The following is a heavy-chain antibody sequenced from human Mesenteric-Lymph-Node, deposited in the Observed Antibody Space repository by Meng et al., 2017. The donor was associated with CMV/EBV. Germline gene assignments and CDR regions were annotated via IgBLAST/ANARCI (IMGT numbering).Heavy chain of an antibody. J-gene: IGHJ5*02. CDR2: ISGSGFRT. D-gene: IGHD3-16*01. V-gene: IGHV3-23*01. CDR1: GFTFSNDP. CDR3: AGGGPAILSPFDP. Sequence: CAASGFTFSNDPMSWVRQAPGKGLEWVSGISGSGFRTYHADSVKGRFTIFRDNSKNTLYMQMNSLRAEDTAVYYCAGGGPAILSPFDPWGQGTLVTVSS.